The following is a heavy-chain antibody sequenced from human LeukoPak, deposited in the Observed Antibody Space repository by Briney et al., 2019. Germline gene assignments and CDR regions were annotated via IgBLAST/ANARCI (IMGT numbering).Heavy chain of an antibody. CDR3: AKADYNDYAFDN. D-gene: IGHD4-11*01. CDR1: GFTFSNYA. J-gene: IGHJ4*02. V-gene: IGHV3-23*01. Sequence: PGGSLRLSCAVSGFTFSNYAMSWVRQAPGKGLEWVSAITSSGGDTYNADSVGGRFSISRDNSKNTLYLQMNSLRAEDTAVYFRAKADYNDYAFDNWGQGTLVTVSA. CDR2: ITSSGGDT.